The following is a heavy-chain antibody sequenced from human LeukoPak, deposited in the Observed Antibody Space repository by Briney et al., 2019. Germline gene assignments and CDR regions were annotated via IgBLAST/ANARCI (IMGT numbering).Heavy chain of an antibody. D-gene: IGHD2-15*01. Sequence: SQTLSLTCAISGDSVSSNSAAWNWIRQSPSRGLEWLGRTYYRSKWYNDYAVSVKSRKTINPDTSKNQFSLQLNSVTPEDTAVYYCARDSVPYCSGGSRAYYYYYGMDVWGQGTTVTVSS. V-gene: IGHV6-1*01. J-gene: IGHJ6*02. CDR2: TYYRSKWYN. CDR1: GDSVSSNSAA. CDR3: ARDSVPYCSGGSRAYYYYYGMDV.